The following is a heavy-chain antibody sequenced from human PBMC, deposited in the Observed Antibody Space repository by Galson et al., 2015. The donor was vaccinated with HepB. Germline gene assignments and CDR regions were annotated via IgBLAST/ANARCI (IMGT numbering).Heavy chain of an antibody. V-gene: IGHV3-48*01. D-gene: IGHD3-16*01. Sequence: SLRLSCAASGFSFRSYSMNWVRQAPGKGLECVPYIVSSSRTTYYADSVKGRFTISRDNAKNSLYLQMNSLTAEDMAVYYCARERGDGGGPIDYWGQGILVTVSS. J-gene: IGHJ4*02. CDR2: IVSSSRTT. CDR1: GFSFRSYS. CDR3: ARERGDGGGPIDY.